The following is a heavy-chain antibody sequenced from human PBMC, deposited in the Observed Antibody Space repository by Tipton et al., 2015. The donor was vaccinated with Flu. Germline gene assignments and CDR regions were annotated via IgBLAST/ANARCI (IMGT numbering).Heavy chain of an antibody. Sequence: VQLVQSGGGLVQPGGSLRLSCAASGFIFSDYWMAWVRQAPGKGLEWVANIRQDGGERYYVDSVKGRFTISRDNAKNSLFLQMNSLRAEDTAVYYCVRKGFGDYWGQGILVAVSS. D-gene: IGHD3-10*01. V-gene: IGHV3-7*03. CDR2: IRQDGGER. CDR3: VRKGFGDY. CDR1: GFIFSDYW. J-gene: IGHJ4*02.